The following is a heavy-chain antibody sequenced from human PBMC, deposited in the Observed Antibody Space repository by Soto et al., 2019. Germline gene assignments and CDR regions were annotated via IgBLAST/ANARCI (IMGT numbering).Heavy chain of an antibody. D-gene: IGHD2-2*01. CDR3: ARERDCISTSCYEDY. CDR2: IKQDGSEK. CDR1: GFTFSSYW. J-gene: IGHJ4*02. Sequence: EVQLVESGGGLVQPGGSLRLSCAASGFTFSSYWMSWVRQAPGKGLEWVPNIKQDGSEKYYVDSVKGRFTISRDNAKNSLYLQMNSLRAEDTAVYYCARERDCISTSCYEDYWGQGTLVTVSS. V-gene: IGHV3-7*01.